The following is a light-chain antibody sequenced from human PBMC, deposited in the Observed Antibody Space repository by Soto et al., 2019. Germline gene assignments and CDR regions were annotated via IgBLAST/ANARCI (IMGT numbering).Light chain of an antibody. CDR3: CSYAGSYTGV. V-gene: IGLV2-11*01. CDR2: DVL. Sequence: QSALTQPRSVSGSPGQSVTISCTGTSSDVGGYNYVSWYQQHPGKAPKLIIYDVLKRPSGVPDRFSGSKSGNTASLTISGLQAEDEADDYCCSYAGSYTGVFGGGTKLTVL. J-gene: IGLJ3*02. CDR1: SSDVGGYNY.